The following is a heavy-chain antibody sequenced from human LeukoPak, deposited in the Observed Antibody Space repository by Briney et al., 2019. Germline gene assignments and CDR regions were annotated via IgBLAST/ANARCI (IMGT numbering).Heavy chain of an antibody. D-gene: IGHD3-10*01. CDR2: ISYSGST. Sequence: SETLSLTCIVSGGSISSYYWSWIRQPPGKGVEWIGGISYSGSTNYNPSLKSRVAISVDTPKSQFSLKLSSVTAADTAVYYCAREAAGFGSDYPNWFDPWGQGTLVTVSS. CDR1: GGSISSYY. J-gene: IGHJ5*02. V-gene: IGHV4-59*01. CDR3: AREAAGFGSDYPNWFDP.